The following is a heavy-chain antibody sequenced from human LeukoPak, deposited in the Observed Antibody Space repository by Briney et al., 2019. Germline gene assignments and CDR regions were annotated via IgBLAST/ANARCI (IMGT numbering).Heavy chain of an antibody. Sequence: PSETLSLTCAVYGGSFSGYYWSWIRQPPGKGLEWIGEINQGGSTNYNPSLKSRVTMSVDTSRNQFSLKLISVTVADTAVYYCARTLLVTTTALDSWGQGTLVTVSS. J-gene: IGHJ1*01. V-gene: IGHV4-34*01. CDR2: INQGGST. CDR3: ARTLLVTTTALDS. D-gene: IGHD5-12*01. CDR1: GGSFSGYY.